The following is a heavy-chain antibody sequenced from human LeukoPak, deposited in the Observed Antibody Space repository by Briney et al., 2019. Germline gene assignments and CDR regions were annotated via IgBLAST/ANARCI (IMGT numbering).Heavy chain of an antibody. V-gene: IGHV4-39*07. CDR2: IYYSGST. Sequence: PSETLSLTCTVSGGSISSSSYYWGWIRQPPGKGLEWIGSIYYSGSTYYNPSFKSRVTISVDTSKNQFSLKLSSVTAADTAVYYCARDTSGDSSGYYFFDYWGQGTLVTVSS. CDR1: GGSISSSSYY. CDR3: ARDTSGDSSGYYFFDY. J-gene: IGHJ4*02. D-gene: IGHD3-22*01.